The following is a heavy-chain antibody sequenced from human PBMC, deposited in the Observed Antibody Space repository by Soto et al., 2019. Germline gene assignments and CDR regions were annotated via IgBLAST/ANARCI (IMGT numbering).Heavy chain of an antibody. J-gene: IGHJ4*02. D-gene: IGHD1-26*01. CDR3: AKVLVGEAGATDY. V-gene: IGHV3-23*01. Sequence: EVQLLESGGGLVQPGGSLRLSCTASGFTFSNYAMSWGRQAPGKGLEWVSAITRTDSTYYADSVKGRFTISRDNSRNTLYLQMNSLGAEDAALYYRAKVLVGEAGATDYWGQGTLVIVSS. CDR2: ITRTDST. CDR1: GFTFSNYA.